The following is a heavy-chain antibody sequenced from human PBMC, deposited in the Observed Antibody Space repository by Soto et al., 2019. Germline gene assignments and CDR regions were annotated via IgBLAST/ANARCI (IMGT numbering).Heavy chain of an antibody. CDR2: IWYDGSNK. D-gene: IGHD6-13*01. CDR1: GFTFSSYG. V-gene: IGHV3-33*01. J-gene: IGHJ6*02. Sequence: PGGSLRLSCAASGFTFSSYGMHWVRQAPGKGLEWVAVIWYDGSNKYYADSVKGRFTISRDNSKNTLYLQMNSLRAEDTAVYYCARDAGHYYYYYGMDVWGQGTTVTVSS. CDR3: ARDAGHYYYYYGMDV.